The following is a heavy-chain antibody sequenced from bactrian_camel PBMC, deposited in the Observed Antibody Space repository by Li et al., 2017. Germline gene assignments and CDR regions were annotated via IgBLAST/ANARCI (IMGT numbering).Heavy chain of an antibody. V-gene: IGHV3S40*01. CDR3: GVDRNLLTGLTYGGSCVVSQPGNFGF. D-gene: IGHD5*01. CDR1: GYTYSSSC. Sequence: DVQLVESGGGSVQVGGSLRLTCVASGYTYSSSCMGWFRQAPGKVREAVAAFKAGGGTPLYADSAKGRFTISRDKTKNTLYLQMNNLTPEDSSMYYCGVDRNLLTGLTYGGSCVVSQPGNFGFWGQGTQVTVS. CDR2: FKAGGGTP. J-gene: IGHJ6*01.